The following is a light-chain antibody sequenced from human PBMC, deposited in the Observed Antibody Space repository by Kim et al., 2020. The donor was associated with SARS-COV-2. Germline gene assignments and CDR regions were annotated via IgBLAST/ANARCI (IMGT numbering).Light chain of an antibody. J-gene: IGKJ4*01. Sequence: IQLTQSPSSLSASLGDRVTITCRASQSISSYLAWYQQKPGKAPRLLIYAASTLQSGIPSRFSGSGSGTDFTLTISSLQPEDFAIYYCRELNSYPLTFGGGTKVDIK. CDR1: QSISSY. V-gene: IGKV1-9*01. CDR3: RELNSYPLT. CDR2: AAS.